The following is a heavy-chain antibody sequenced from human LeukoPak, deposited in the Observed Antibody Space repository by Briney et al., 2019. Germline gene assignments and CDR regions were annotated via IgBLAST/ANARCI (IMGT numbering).Heavy chain of an antibody. CDR1: GFTFSSYA. CDR3: AKKRGSYNSPSPYYFDS. D-gene: IGHD1-26*01. Sequence: GGSLRLSCAASGFTFSSYAMSWVRQAPGKGLEWVSAISGSGGSTYYADSVKGRFTISRDNSKNTLYLQMNSLRAEDTAVCYCAKKRGSYNSPSPYYFDSWGQGTLVTVSS. V-gene: IGHV3-23*01. CDR2: ISGSGGST. J-gene: IGHJ4*02.